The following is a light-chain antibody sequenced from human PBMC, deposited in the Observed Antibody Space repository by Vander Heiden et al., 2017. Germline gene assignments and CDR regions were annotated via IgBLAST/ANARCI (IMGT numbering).Light chain of an antibody. CDR3: QVWDSSSDLYAV. J-gene: IGLJ7*01. CDR1: NIGSKS. CDR2: DDS. Sequence: SYVLTQPPSVSVAPGQTARITCGGNNIGSKSVHWDQQKPGQAPVLVVYDDSDRPSGIPERFSGSNSGNTATLTISRVEAGDEADYYCQVWDSSSDLYAVFGGGTQLTVL. V-gene: IGLV3-21*02.